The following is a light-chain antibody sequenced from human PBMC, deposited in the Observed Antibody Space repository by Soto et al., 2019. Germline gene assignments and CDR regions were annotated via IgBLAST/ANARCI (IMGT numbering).Light chain of an antibody. J-gene: IGLJ1*01. CDR1: SSDVGGYNY. V-gene: IGLV2-14*01. Sequence: QSALTQPDSVSGSPGQSITICCTGTSSDVGGYNYVSWYQQHPGKAPKLMIYEVSNRPSGVSNRFSGSKSGNTASLTISGLQAEDEADYYCSSYTSSSTYVFGTGTKLTVL. CDR3: SSYTSSSTYV. CDR2: EVS.